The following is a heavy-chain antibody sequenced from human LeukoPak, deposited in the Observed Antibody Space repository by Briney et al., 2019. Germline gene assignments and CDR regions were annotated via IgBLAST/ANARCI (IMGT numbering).Heavy chain of an antibody. D-gene: IGHD4-17*01. CDR3: ARDPYNGYYGDDYYYYMDV. J-gene: IGHJ6*03. CDR1: GFTVSSNY. Sequence: GGSLRLSCAASGFTVSSNYMSWVRQAPGKGLEWVSVIYSGGSTYYADSVKGRFTISRDNAKNSLSLQMNSLRAEDTAVYYCARDPYNGYYGDDYYYYMDVWGKGTTVTISS. CDR2: IYSGGST. V-gene: IGHV3-53*01.